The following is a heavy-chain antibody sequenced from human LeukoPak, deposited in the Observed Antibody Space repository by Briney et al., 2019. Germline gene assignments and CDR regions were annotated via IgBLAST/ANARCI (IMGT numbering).Heavy chain of an antibody. D-gene: IGHD3-10*01. CDR3: AKRDYGSGSYFRGSIDY. CDR2: ISSSSSYI. Sequence: GGSLRLSCAASGFTFSSYSMNWVRQAPGKGLEWVSSISSSSSYIYYADSVKGRFTISRDNAKNSLYLQMNSLRAEDTAVYYCAKRDYGSGSYFRGSIDYWGQGTLVTVSS. CDR1: GFTFSSYS. V-gene: IGHV3-21*04. J-gene: IGHJ4*02.